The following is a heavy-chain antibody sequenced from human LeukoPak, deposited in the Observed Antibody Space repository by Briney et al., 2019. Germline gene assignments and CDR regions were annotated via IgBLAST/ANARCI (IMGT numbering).Heavy chain of an antibody. CDR2: IYTSGST. D-gene: IGHD2-2*02. J-gene: IGHJ6*03. CDR1: GGSISSYY. CDR3: AREFGSAIPTVYYYYMDV. V-gene: IGHV4-4*07. Sequence: SETLSLTCTVSGGSISSYYWSWIRQPAGKGLEWIGRIYTSGSTNYNPSLKSRVTMSVDTSKSQFSLKLSSVTAADTAVYYCAREFGSAIPTVYYYYMDVWGKGTTVTVSS.